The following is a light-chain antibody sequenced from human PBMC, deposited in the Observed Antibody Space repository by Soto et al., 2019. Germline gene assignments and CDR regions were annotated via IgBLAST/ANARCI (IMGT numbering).Light chain of an antibody. CDR2: EVS. CDR3: CSHAGFNTPYV. V-gene: IGLV2-8*01. CDR1: SSDVGGYNY. Sequence: QSVLTQPPSASGSPGQSVTVSCTGTSSDVGGYNYVSWYQQHPGKAPKLMIYEVSQRPSGVPDRFSGSKSGNTASLTVSGLQAEDEADYLCCSHAGFNTPYVFASGTKVTVL. J-gene: IGLJ1*01.